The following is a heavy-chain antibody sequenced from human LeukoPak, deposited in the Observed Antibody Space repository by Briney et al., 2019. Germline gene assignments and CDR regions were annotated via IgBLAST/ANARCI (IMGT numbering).Heavy chain of an antibody. V-gene: IGHV4-61*01. CDR2: IYYSGST. CDR1: GYSISSGYY. CDR3: AREASGEGIIDY. Sequence: SETLSLTCTVSGYSISSGYYWGWIRQPPGKGLEWIGYIYYSGSTNYNPSLKSRVTISVDTSKNQFSLKLSSVTAADTAVYYCAREASGEGIIDYWGQGTLVTVSS. D-gene: IGHD3-3*01. J-gene: IGHJ4*02.